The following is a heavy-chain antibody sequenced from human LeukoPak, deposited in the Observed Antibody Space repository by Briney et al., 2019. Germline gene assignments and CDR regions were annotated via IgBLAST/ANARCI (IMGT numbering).Heavy chain of an antibody. J-gene: IGHJ3*02. CDR3: ARDGPRLGKSGYDRDREDAFDI. V-gene: IGHV1-24*01. D-gene: IGHD5-12*01. CDR1: GYTLTELS. Sequence: ASVKVSCKVSGYTLTELSMHWVRQAPGKGLEWMGGFDPEDGETIYAQKFQGRVTITADESTSTAYMELSSLRSEDTAVYYCARDGPRLGKSGYDRDREDAFDIWGQGTMVTVSS. CDR2: FDPEDGET.